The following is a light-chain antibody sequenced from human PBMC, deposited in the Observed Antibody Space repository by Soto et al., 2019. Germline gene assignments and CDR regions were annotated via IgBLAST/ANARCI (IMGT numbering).Light chain of an antibody. CDR3: QQRSNWPPIT. J-gene: IGKJ5*01. CDR2: DAS. CDR1: QSISDT. V-gene: IGKV3-11*01. Sequence: EIVMTQSPATLSVSPGGRATLSCRASQSISDTLAWYQQKPGQAPRLLIYDASNRATGILARFSGSGSGTDFTLTISSLEPEDFAVYYCQQRSNWPPITFGQGTRLENK.